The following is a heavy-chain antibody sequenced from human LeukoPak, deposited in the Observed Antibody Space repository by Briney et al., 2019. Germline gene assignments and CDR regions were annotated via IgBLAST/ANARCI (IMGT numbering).Heavy chain of an antibody. Sequence: GGSLRLSCAASGFTFSSYAMSWVRQAPGKGLEWLSYISSSGSTIYHADSVKGRFTISRDNAKNSLYLQMNSLRAEDTAVYYCGRVGSGGGYYFDYWGQGTLVTVSS. CDR2: ISSSGSTI. J-gene: IGHJ4*02. CDR3: GRVGSGGGYYFDY. D-gene: IGHD3-10*01. V-gene: IGHV3-48*04. CDR1: GFTFSSYA.